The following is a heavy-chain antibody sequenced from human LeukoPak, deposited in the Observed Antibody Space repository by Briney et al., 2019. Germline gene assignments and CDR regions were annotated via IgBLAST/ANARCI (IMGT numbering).Heavy chain of an antibody. CDR3: ATPGYSYGPLDY. Sequence: SETLSLTCTVSGGSISSSAYYWAWLRQPPGRGLEWIGSIFYSGSTFYNPSLRSRVTISLATSKNQSSLKLSSLTAADTAVYYCATPGYSYGPLDYWGQGTLVAVSS. J-gene: IGHJ4*02. V-gene: IGHV4-39*07. D-gene: IGHD5-18*01. CDR2: IFYSGST. CDR1: GGSISSSAYY.